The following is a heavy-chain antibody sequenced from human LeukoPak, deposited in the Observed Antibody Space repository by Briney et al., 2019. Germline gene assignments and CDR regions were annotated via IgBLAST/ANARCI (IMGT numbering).Heavy chain of an antibody. CDR2: IYSGGST. V-gene: IGHV3-66*01. Sequence: GGSLRLSCAASGFTVSSNYMSWVRRAPGKGLEWVSVIYSGGSTYYADSVKGRFTISRDNSKNTLYLQMNSLRAEDTAVYYCARGTAMAHDAFDIWGQGTMVTVSS. CDR3: ARGTAMAHDAFDI. D-gene: IGHD5-18*01. J-gene: IGHJ3*02. CDR1: GFTVSSNY.